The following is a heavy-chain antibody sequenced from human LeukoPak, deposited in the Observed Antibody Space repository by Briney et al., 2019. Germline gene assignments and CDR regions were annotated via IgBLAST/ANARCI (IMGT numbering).Heavy chain of an antibody. CDR3: AREPPLTVTIRMDV. CDR2: ISSSSSSTI. CDR1: GFTFSSYR. Sequence: GGSLRLSCAASGFTFSSYRMTWVRQAPGKGLEWVSYISSSSSSTIYYADSVKGRFTISRDNAKNSLYLQMNSLRAEDTAVYYCAREPPLTVTIRMDVWGQGTTVTVSS. D-gene: IGHD4-17*01. V-gene: IGHV3-48*01. J-gene: IGHJ6*02.